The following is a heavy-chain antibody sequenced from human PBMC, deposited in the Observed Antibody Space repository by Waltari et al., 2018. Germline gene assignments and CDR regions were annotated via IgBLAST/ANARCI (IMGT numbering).Heavy chain of an antibody. CDR2: IGHTGTNT. CDR1: GFPFSNFA. CDR3: VRDLGPGGNTCDS. D-gene: IGHD3-16*01. Sequence: EVRLLDSGGALVQPGGSLRLSCAASGFPFSNFALGWVRPAPGKGLEWVSAIGHTGTNTYYRGSVKGRFTVSRDNSKNTLYMEMSGLRVEDTAIYYCVRDLGPGGNTCDSWGRGTLATVSS. J-gene: IGHJ5*01. V-gene: IGHV3-23*01.